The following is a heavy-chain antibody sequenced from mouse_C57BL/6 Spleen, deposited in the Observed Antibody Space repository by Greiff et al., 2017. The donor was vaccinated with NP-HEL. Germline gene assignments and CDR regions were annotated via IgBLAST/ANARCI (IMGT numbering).Heavy chain of an antibody. CDR3: ARRGRVLYYAMDY. V-gene: IGHV1-26*01. Sequence: VQLQQSGPELVKPGASVKISCKASGYTFTDYYMNWVKQSHGKSLEWIGDINPNNGGTSYNQKFKGKATLTVDKSSSTAYMELRSLTSEDSAVYYCARRGRVLYYAMDYWGQGTSVTVSS. J-gene: IGHJ4*01. CDR1: GYTFTDYY. CDR2: INPNNGGT.